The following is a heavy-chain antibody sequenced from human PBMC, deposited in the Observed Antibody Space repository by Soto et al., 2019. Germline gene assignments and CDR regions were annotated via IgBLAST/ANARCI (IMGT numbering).Heavy chain of an antibody. J-gene: IGHJ6*02. CDR3: ARERYQVISDGMDV. V-gene: IGHV1-2*02. D-gene: IGHD2-2*01. Sequence: VKVSCKASGYTFTGYYIHWVREAPGQGLEWMGWINPQTGGTSYAQKFQGRVTLSRDTSINTAYLELSRLTFDDAAVYFCARERYQVISDGMDVWGQGTTVTVSS. CDR2: INPQTGGT. CDR1: GYTFTGYY.